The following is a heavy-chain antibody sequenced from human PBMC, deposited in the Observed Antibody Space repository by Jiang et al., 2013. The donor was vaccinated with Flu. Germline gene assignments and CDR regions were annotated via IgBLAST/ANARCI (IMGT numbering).Heavy chain of an antibody. Sequence: GSGLVKPSETLSLTCTVSGGSISSSSYYWGWIRQPPGKGLEWIGSIYYSGSTYYNPSLKSRVTISVDTSKNQFSLKLSSVTAADTAVYYCARRLVGATECFDYWGQGTLVTVSS. J-gene: IGHJ4*02. CDR1: GGSISSSSYY. CDR3: ARRLVGATECFDY. D-gene: IGHD1-26*01. V-gene: IGHV4-39*07. CDR2: IYYSGST.